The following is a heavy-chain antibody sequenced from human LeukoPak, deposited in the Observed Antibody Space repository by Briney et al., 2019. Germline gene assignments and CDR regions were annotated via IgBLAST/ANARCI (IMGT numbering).Heavy chain of an antibody. D-gene: IGHD3-22*01. CDR2: ISAYNGNT. J-gene: IGHJ4*02. CDR3: ARDGYYYDSSGYYYYFDY. Sequence: ASVKVSFKASGYTFTSYGISWVRQAPGQGLEWMGWISAYNGNTNYAQKLQGRVTMTTDTSTSTAYMELRSLRSDDTAVYYCARDGYYYDSSGYYYYFDYWGQGTLVTVSS. V-gene: IGHV1-18*01. CDR1: GYTFTSYG.